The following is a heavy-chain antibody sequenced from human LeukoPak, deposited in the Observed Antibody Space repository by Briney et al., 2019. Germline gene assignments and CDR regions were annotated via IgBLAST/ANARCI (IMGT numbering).Heavy chain of an antibody. D-gene: IGHD1-26*01. CDR2: IYYSGST. J-gene: IGHJ4*02. CDR1: GGSISNSRYF. CDR3: ASTTGSYSMFEY. Sequence: SETLSLTCTVSGGSISNSRYFWGWIRQPPGTGLECIGTIYYSGSTYYNPSLKSRVSISVDTSKNQFSLKLSSVTAADTAVYYCASTTGSYSMFEYWGQGTLVTVSS. V-gene: IGHV4-39*07.